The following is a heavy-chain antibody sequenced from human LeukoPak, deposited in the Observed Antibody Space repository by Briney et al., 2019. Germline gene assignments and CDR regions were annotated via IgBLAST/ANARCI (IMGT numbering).Heavy chain of an antibody. CDR1: GFSFSNYW. Sequence: GGSLRLSCVGSGFSFSNYWMSWVRQAPGKGLEWVSAISGSGGSTYYADSVKGRFTISRDNSKNTLYLQMNSLRAEDTAVYYCAKTKVGAALFYYFDYWGQRTLVTVSS. V-gene: IGHV3-23*01. J-gene: IGHJ4*02. D-gene: IGHD1-26*01. CDR3: AKTKVGAALFYYFDY. CDR2: ISGSGGST.